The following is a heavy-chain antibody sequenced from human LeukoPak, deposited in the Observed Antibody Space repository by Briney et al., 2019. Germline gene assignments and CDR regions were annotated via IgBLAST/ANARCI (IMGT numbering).Heavy chain of an antibody. V-gene: IGHV4-39*07. CDR1: GGSISSSSYY. CDR3: ARGGFVAAADYNWFDP. J-gene: IGHJ5*02. CDR2: INHSGST. D-gene: IGHD6-13*01. Sequence: SETLSLTCTVSGGSISSSSYYWGWIRQPPGKGLEWIGEINHSGSTNYNPSLKSRVTMSVDTSKNQFSLKLSSVTAADTAVYYCARGGFVAAADYNWFDPWGQGTLVTVSS.